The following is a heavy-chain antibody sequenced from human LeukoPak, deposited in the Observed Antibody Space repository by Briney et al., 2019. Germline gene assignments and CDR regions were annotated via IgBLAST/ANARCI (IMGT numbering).Heavy chain of an antibody. J-gene: IGHJ4*02. V-gene: IGHV4-59*01. D-gene: IGHD3-22*01. CDR3: ARGQYYDSSGYYYTLSLAFDY. CDR1: GGSISSYY. CDR2: IYYSGST. Sequence: SETLSLTCTVSGGSISSYYWSWIRQPPGKGLEWIGYIYYSGSTNYNPSLKSRVTISVDTSKNQFSLKLSSVTAADTAVYYCARGQYYDSSGYYYTLSLAFDYWGQGTLVTVSS.